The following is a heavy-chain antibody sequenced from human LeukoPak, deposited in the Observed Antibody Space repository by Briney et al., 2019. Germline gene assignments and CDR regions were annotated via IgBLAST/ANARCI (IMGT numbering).Heavy chain of an antibody. J-gene: IGHJ4*02. CDR1: GFTFSSYA. V-gene: IGHV3-30*04. CDR2: TSYDGSNK. Sequence: GRSLRLSCAASGFTFSSYAMHWVRQAPGKGLEGVAVTSYDGSNKYYADSVKGRFTISRDNSKNTLYLQMNSLRAEDTAVYYCARDRGSSSWYYFDYWGQGTLVTVSS. D-gene: IGHD6-13*01. CDR3: ARDRGSSSWYYFDY.